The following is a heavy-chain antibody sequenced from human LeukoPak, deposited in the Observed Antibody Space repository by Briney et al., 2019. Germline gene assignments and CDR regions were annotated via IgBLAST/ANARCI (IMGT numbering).Heavy chain of an antibody. CDR1: GYTFTSYA. CDR2: INAGNGNT. CDR3: AREGYSYGYLAYYFDY. Sequence: ASVKVSCKASGYTFTSYAMHWVRQAPGQRLEWMGWINAGNGNTKYSQEFQGRVTITRDTSASTAYMELSSLRSEDMAVYYCAREGYSYGYLAYYFDYWGQGTLVTVSS. J-gene: IGHJ4*02. D-gene: IGHD5-18*01. V-gene: IGHV1-3*03.